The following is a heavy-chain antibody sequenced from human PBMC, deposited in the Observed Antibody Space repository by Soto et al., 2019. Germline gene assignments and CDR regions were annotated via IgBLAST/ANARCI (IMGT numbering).Heavy chain of an antibody. J-gene: IGHJ4*02. V-gene: IGHV2-5*02. CDR3: VHRRDSSSIATLDF. D-gene: IGHD6-6*01. CDR2: IYWDDDK. CDR1: GFSLSTGGVG. Sequence: QITLKESGPTLVKPTQTLTLTCTFSGFSLSTGGVGVGWIRQSPGKALEWLGIIYWDDDKRYSPSLKTMLTITKDTSKNQVVITMTNMDPGDTATYYFVHRRDSSSIATLDFWGQGTLVTVSS.